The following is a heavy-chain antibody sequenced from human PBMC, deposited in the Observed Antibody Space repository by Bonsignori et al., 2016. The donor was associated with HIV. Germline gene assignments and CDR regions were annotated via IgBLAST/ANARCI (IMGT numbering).Heavy chain of an antibody. D-gene: IGHD5-18*01. CDR3: ARGYSYGYWYFDL. CDR2: ISSSSSTI. Sequence: WIRQPPGKGLEWVSYISSSSSTIYYADSVKGRFTISRDNAKNSLYLQMNSLRDEDTAVYYCARGYSYGYWYFDLWGRGTLVTVSS. V-gene: IGHV3-48*02. J-gene: IGHJ2*01.